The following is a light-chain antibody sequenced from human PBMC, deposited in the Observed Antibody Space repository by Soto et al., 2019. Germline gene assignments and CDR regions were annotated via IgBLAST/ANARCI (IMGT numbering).Light chain of an antibody. Sequence: DIVMTQSPDSLAVSLGERATINCKSSQSVLYSSNNKNYLAWYQQKTGQPPKLLIYWASTRESGVPDRFSGSGSGTDFTLTISSLQAEDVEVYYCQQYYTTPLTFGGGTNVEIK. CDR2: WAS. CDR3: QQYYTTPLT. CDR1: QSVLYSSNNKNY. V-gene: IGKV4-1*01. J-gene: IGKJ4*01.